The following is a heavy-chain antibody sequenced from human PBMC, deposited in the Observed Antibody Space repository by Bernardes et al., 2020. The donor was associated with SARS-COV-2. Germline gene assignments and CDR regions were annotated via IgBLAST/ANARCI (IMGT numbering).Heavy chain of an antibody. V-gene: IGHV1-2*02. CDR3: ATSPTETGDS. J-gene: IGHJ4*02. CDR2: INPHTSDT. Sequence: SVKVSCKTSGYPLSDKYIHWVRQAPGQGLEWMGWINPHTSDTNYAGKFQGRVTLTRDTSISTAYMELSRLRSDDTAIYYCATSPTETGDSWGQGTLVTVSS. D-gene: IGHD2-21*02. CDR1: GYPLSDKY.